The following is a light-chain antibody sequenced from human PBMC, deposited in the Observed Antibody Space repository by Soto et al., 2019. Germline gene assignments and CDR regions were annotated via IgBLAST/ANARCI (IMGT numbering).Light chain of an antibody. CDR3: HQYTRYSRP. Sequence: DIHLTQSPSLLSASVGDRVTITCRASQGISQYLALYQQKPWKAPKLLIYDASSLESGVPSRFSGSGSGTEFTLTICSLQPEDNESNCVHQYTRYSRPFGQAAKV. CDR1: QGISQY. J-gene: IGKJ1*01. CDR2: DAS. V-gene: IGKV1-5*01.